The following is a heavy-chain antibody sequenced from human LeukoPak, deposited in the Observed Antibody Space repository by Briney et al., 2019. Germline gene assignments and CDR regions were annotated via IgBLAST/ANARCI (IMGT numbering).Heavy chain of an antibody. Sequence: PSETLSLTCTVSGGSISTYYWAWIRQPPGKGLEWIGYIYYSGSTNYNPSLKSRVTISVDTSRTHFSLKLSSATAADTAFYYCARHTDYGGHSRWFDPWGQGTLVTVSS. D-gene: IGHD4-23*01. V-gene: IGHV4-59*08. J-gene: IGHJ5*02. CDR2: IYYSGST. CDR3: ARHTDYGGHSRWFDP. CDR1: GGSISTYY.